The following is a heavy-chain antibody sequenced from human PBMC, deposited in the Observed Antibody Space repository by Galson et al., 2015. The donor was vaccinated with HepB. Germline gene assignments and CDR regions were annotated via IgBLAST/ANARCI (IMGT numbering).Heavy chain of an antibody. D-gene: IGHD2-2*03. CDR2: ISAYNGNT. Sequence: QSGAEVKKPGASVKVSCKASGYTFSDYGISWVRQAPGQGLEWVGWISAYNGNTAYAQKFQGRVTMTTDTSTNTAYMELRSLRSDDTAVYYCARDGFLLSVPYFGYWGQGTLVTVSS. V-gene: IGHV1-18*01. CDR1: GYTFSDYG. CDR3: ARDGFLLSVPYFGY. J-gene: IGHJ4*02.